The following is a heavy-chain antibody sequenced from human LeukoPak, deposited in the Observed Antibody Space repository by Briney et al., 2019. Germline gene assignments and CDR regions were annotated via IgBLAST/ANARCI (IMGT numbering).Heavy chain of an antibody. CDR3: ARGVAARQLVYFQH. CDR2: IYHSGST. Sequence: PSETLSLTCTVSGYSISSGYYCSWIRQPPWKGPEWFGSIYHSGSTYYNPSLKSRVTISVDTSKNQFSLKLSSVTAADTAVYYCARGVAARQLVYFQHWGQGTLVTVSS. V-gene: IGHV4-38-2*02. D-gene: IGHD6-6*01. J-gene: IGHJ1*01. CDR1: GYSISSGYY.